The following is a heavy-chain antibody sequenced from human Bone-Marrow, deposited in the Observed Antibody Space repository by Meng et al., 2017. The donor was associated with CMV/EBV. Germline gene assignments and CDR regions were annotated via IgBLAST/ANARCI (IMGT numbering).Heavy chain of an antibody. CDR1: GFTFSRYA. V-gene: IGHV3-23*01. Sequence: GESLKISCAASGFTFSRYAMSWVRQAPGKGLEWGSAISGSGGSTYYEDSVKGRFTNYRDNSKNTLYLQMDSLRAEDTAVYYCARDSAIFWSSYEGGVVDYWGQGTLVTVSS. J-gene: IGHJ4*02. CDR2: ISGSGGST. CDR3: ARDSAIFWSSYEGGVVDY. D-gene: IGHD3-3*01.